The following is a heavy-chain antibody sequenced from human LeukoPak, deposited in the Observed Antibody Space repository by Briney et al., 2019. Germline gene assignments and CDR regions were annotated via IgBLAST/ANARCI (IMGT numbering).Heavy chain of an antibody. CDR3: ARDKGIFGVVTQNWYFDL. Sequence: SETLSLTCTVSGGSISSYYWSWLRQPAGKGLEWIGRIYTSGSTNYNPSLKSRVTMSVDTSKNQFSLKLSSVTAADTAVYYCARDKGIFGVVTQNWYFDLWGRGTLVTVSS. J-gene: IGHJ2*01. D-gene: IGHD3-3*01. CDR1: GGSISSYY. V-gene: IGHV4-4*07. CDR2: IYTSGST.